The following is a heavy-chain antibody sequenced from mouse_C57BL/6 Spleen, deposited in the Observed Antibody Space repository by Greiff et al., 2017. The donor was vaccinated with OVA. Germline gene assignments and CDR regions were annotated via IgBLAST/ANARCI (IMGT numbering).Heavy chain of an antibody. J-gene: IGHJ3*01. Sequence: VQLQQPGAELVKPGASVKMSCKASGYTFTSYWITWVKQRPGQGLEWIGDIYPGSGSTNYNEKFKCKATLTVDTSSSTAYMQLSSLTSEDSADYDCARSDDYDGGSWFAYWGQGTLVTVAA. V-gene: IGHV1-55*01. CDR3: ARSDDYDGGSWFAY. CDR1: GYTFTSYW. D-gene: IGHD2-4*01. CDR2: IYPGSGST.